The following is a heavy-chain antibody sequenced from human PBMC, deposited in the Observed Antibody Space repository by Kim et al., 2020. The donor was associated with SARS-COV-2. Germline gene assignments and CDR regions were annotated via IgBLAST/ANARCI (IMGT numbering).Heavy chain of an antibody. CDR2: ISSSGSTI. Sequence: GGSLRLSCAASGFTFSSYSMNWVRQAPGKGLEWVSYISSSGSTIYYADSVNGLFTITSDNAKTSLYLLMNRLGDEATALYYWTGNFDFWGGYYIDWFDS. J-gene: IGHJ5*01. CDR1: GFTFSSYS. V-gene: IGHV3-48*02. CDR3: TGNFDFWGGYYIDWFDS. D-gene: IGHD3-3*01.